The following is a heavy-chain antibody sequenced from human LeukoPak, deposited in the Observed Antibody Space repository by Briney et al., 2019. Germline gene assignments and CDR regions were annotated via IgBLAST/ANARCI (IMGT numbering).Heavy chain of an antibody. Sequence: SETLSLTCTVSGGSISSYYWSWIRQPPGKGLEWIGYIYYSGSTNYNPSLKSRVTISVDTSKNQFSLKLSSVTAADTAVYYCARSLYDRYYFDYWGQGTLVTISS. V-gene: IGHV4-59*01. CDR3: ARSLYDRYYFDY. CDR1: GGSISSYY. D-gene: IGHD3-16*01. CDR2: IYYSGST. J-gene: IGHJ4*02.